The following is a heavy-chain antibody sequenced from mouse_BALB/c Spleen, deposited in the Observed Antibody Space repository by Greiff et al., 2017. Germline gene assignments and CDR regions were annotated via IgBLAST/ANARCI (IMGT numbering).Heavy chain of an antibody. CDR1: GYTFTDYA. J-gene: IGHJ2*01. CDR2: ISTYYGDA. V-gene: IGHV1S137*01. Sequence: VHLVESGAELVRPGVSVKISCKGSGYTFTDYAMHWVKQSHAKSLEWIGVISTYYGDASYNQKFKGKATMTVDKSSSTAYMELARLTSEDSAIYYCAVAYYYGSSYGYFDYWGQGTTLTVSS. CDR3: AVAYYYGSSYGYFDY. D-gene: IGHD1-1*01.